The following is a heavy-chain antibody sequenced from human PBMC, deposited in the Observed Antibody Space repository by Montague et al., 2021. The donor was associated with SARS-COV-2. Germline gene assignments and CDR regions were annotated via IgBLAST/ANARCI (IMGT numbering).Heavy chain of an antibody. CDR1: GGSISSSSYY. Sequence: SETLSLTCTVSGGSISSSSYYWGWIRQPPGKGLEWIGSIHYSGSTYYNPSLKSRVTISVDTSKNQFSLKLSSVTAADTAVYYCARDKAEYIVVVPAVPLAYGMDVWGQGTTVTVSS. CDR2: IHYSGST. V-gene: IGHV4-39*07. J-gene: IGHJ6*02. CDR3: ARDKAEYIVVVPAVPLAYGMDV. D-gene: IGHD2-2*01.